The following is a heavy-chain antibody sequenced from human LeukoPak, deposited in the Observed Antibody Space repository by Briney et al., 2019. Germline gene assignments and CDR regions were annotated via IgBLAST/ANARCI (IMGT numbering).Heavy chain of an antibody. J-gene: IGHJ3*02. D-gene: IGHD3-16*02. CDR3: ARHSQWGVIPWAFDI. Sequence: SETLSLTCAVSGFSIAIDYYWDWSRQPPGKGVEWIGAIYHSGSTYYNPSLKSRVTISVDTSKNQFSLKLSSVTAADTAVYYCARHSQWGVIPWAFDIWGQGTMVTVSS. CDR1: GFSIAIDYY. CDR2: IYHSGST. V-gene: IGHV4-38-2*01.